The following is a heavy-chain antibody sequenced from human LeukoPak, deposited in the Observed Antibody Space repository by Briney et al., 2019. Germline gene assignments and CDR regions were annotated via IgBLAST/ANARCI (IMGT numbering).Heavy chain of an antibody. J-gene: IGHJ4*02. CDR3: ARSYYDYVWGSYRTDY. CDR1: GFTFSSYW. D-gene: IGHD3-16*02. Sequence: GGSLRLSCAASGFTFSSYWMSWVRQAPGKGLEWVANINQDGSEKYYVDSVKGRFTISRDNAKNSLYLQMNSLRAEDTAVYCCARSYYDYVWGSYRTDYWGQGTLVTVSS. CDR2: INQDGSEK. V-gene: IGHV3-7*01.